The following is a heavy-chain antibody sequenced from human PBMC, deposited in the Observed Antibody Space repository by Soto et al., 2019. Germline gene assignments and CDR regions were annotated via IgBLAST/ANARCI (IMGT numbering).Heavy chain of an antibody. V-gene: IGHV4-31*03. J-gene: IGHJ6*02. D-gene: IGHD5-18*01. CDR2: IYYSGST. Sequence: PSETLSLTCTVSDGSIRSGGYYWSWVRQSPRRGLEWIGNIYYSGSTYYNPSLRSRLTISVDTSKNQFSLNLSSVTAADTAVYYCARDRLMATAGTARHYFGLDVWGQGTTVTVSS. CDR1: DGSIRSGGYY. CDR3: ARDRLMATAGTARHYFGLDV.